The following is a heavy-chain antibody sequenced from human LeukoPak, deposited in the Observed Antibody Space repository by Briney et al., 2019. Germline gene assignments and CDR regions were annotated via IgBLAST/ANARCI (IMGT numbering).Heavy chain of an antibody. J-gene: IGHJ3*02. CDR1: RLTFTNYA. CDR3: ARDNSSGWYSLPGAFDI. CDR2: IKQDGSEK. Sequence: GGSLRLSCAASRLTFTNYAMSWVRQAPGKGLEWVANIKQDGSEKYYVDSVKGRFTISRDNAKNSLYLQMNSLRAEDTAVYYCARDNSSGWYSLPGAFDIWGQGTMVTVSS. V-gene: IGHV3-7*01. D-gene: IGHD6-19*01.